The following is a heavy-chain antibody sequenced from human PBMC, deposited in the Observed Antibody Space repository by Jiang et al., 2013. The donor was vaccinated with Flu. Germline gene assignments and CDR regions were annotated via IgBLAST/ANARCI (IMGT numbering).Heavy chain of an antibody. J-gene: IGHJ4*02. D-gene: IGHD1-26*01. V-gene: IGHV4-61*01. CDR1: GGSVSSNSYY. Sequence: PGLVKPSETLSLTCTVSGGSVSSNSYYWSWIRQPPGKELEWIGYIYYSATTKYNPSLKSRVTISVDTSKNQFSLKLSSVTAADTAVYYCARDIPAQGYSGSSHYFDYWGQGTLVTVSS. CDR3: ARDIPAQGYSGSSHYFDY. CDR2: IYYSATT.